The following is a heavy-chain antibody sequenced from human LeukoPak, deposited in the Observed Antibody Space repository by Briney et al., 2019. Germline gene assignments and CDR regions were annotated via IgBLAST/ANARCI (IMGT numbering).Heavy chain of an antibody. D-gene: IGHD4-17*01. V-gene: IGHV3-23*01. Sequence: SCKASGGTFSSYAISWVRQAPGKGLEWVSSLTDGRGTTYYADSVKGRFTISRDDARNSLYLQMNSLRAEDMAVYFCVRDLLGSGSTTAYLYHWGQGTLVTVSS. CDR1: GGTFSSYA. CDR2: LTDGRGTT. J-gene: IGHJ1*01. CDR3: VRDLLGSGSTTAYLYH.